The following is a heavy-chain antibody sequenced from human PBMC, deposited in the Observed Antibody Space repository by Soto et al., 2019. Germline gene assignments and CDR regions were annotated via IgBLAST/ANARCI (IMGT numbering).Heavy chain of an antibody. CDR2: IYPGDSET. CDR3: ARPQGSSGFDY. Sequence: GESLKISCEASGYTFPTAWIGWVRQRPGRGLEWMGIIYPGDSETRYSPSFQGHVTISADKSISTAYLQWSSLKASDTAMYYCARPQGSSGFDYWGQGTLVTVSS. V-gene: IGHV5-51*01. CDR1: GYTFPTAW. D-gene: IGHD3-10*01. J-gene: IGHJ4*02.